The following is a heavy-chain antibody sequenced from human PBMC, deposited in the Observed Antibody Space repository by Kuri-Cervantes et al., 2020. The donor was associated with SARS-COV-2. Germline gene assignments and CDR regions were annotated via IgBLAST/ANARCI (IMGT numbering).Heavy chain of an antibody. Sequence: SETLSLTCTVSGGSISSYYWSWIRQPAGKGLEWIGRIYTSGSTNYNPSLKSRVTMSVETSKNQFSLKLSSVTAADTAVYYCARGRAQITIFGVSSMDWFDPWGQGTLVTVSS. CDR3: ARGRAQITIFGVSSMDWFDP. D-gene: IGHD3-3*01. J-gene: IGHJ5*02. V-gene: IGHV4-4*07. CDR1: GGSISSYY. CDR2: IYTSGST.